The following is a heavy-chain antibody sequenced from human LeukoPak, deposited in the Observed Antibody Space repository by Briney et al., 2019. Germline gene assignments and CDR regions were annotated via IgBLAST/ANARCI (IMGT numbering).Heavy chain of an antibody. CDR3: ARDRFGYGDYPDY. CDR2: ISASGYTT. J-gene: IGHJ4*02. V-gene: IGHV3-23*01. CDR1: GITFSNYV. Sequence: GGSLRLSCAASGITFSNYVMSWVRQAPGKGLEWVSSISASGYTTYYADSVKGRFTISRDNSKNTLYLQMNSLRAEDTAVYYCARDRFGYGDYPDYWGQGTLVTVSS. D-gene: IGHD4-17*01.